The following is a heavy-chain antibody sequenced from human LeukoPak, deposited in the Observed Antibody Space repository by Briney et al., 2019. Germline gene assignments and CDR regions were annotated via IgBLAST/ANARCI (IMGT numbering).Heavy chain of an antibody. Sequence: ASVKVSCKASGYTFTSYDINWMRRAPGQGLDWMGWMSPNSGNTGYAQKFQGRVTMTRDTSTGTAYLELSSLRSEDSAVYYCVRTPPNWGADFWGQGTLVTVSS. CDR3: VRTPPNWGADF. CDR1: GYTFTSYD. D-gene: IGHD7-27*01. J-gene: IGHJ4*02. V-gene: IGHV1-8*01. CDR2: MSPNSGNT.